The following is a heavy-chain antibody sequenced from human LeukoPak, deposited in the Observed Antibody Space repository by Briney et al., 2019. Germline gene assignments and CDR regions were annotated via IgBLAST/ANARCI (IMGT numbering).Heavy chain of an antibody. Sequence: GSLRLSCAASGFTFSSYEMNWVRQAPGKGLEWVSYISSSGSTIHYADSVNGRLTISRDNAKNSLYLQMNSLRAEDTAVYYCARERGYGSGTFDYWGQGIQVTTSS. V-gene: IGHV3-48*03. J-gene: IGHJ4*02. CDR1: GFTFSSYE. CDR3: ARERGYGSGTFDY. CDR2: ISSSGSTI. D-gene: IGHD3-10*01.